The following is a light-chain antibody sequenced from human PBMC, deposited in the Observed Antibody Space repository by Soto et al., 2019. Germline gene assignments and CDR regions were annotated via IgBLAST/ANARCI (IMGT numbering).Light chain of an antibody. CDR1: GSNVGSNG. J-gene: IGLJ1*01. CDR3: AARDDRLNGHV. CDR2: SDT. Sequence: QSVLTQPPSLSATPGQRVTIPCSGGGSNVGSNGVEWFQQLPGAAPQLLIYSDTERPSGVPDRFSGSRAGTSASLAISGLQSEDEADYYCAARDDRLNGHVFGTGTKVTVL. V-gene: IGLV1-44*01.